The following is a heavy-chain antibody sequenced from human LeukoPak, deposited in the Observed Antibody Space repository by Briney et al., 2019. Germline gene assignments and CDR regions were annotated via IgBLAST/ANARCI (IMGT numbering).Heavy chain of an antibody. D-gene: IGHD6-13*01. CDR2: IVVGSGNT. Sequence: GASVKVSCKASGFTFTSSAMQWVRQARGQRLEWIGWIVVGSGNTNYAQKFQERVTITSDMSTSTAYMELSSLRSEDTAVYYCAAVAAAGTDDAFDIWGQGTMVTVSS. V-gene: IGHV1-58*02. CDR1: GFTFTSSA. J-gene: IGHJ3*02. CDR3: AAVAAAGTDDAFDI.